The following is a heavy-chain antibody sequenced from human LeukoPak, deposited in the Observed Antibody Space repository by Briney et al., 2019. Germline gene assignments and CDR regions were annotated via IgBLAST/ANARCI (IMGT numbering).Heavy chain of an antibody. D-gene: IGHD3-3*01. CDR2: IRADSTET. CDR3: ARGHFGVVLDY. V-gene: IGHV3-21*01. J-gene: IGHJ4*02. CDR1: GFTFSSYA. Sequence: GGSLRLSCAASGFTFSSYAMSWVRQAPGKGLEWVSSIRADSTETRHAGSVMGRFTISRDNAKKSLYLQMNSLRAEDTAVYYCARGHFGVVLDYWGQGTLVTVSS.